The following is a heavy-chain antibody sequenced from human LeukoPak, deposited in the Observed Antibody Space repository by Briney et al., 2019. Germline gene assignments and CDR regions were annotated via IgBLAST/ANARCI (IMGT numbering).Heavy chain of an antibody. CDR1: GGSISSYY. J-gene: IGHJ6*02. V-gene: IGHV4-59*01. D-gene: IGHD1-26*01. CDR3: ARASCGSSLCYYGMDV. CDR2: IYYSGST. Sequence: SETLSLTCTVSGGSISSYYWSWIRQPPGKGLEWIGYIYYSGSTNYNPSLKSRVTISVDTSKNQFSLKLSSVTAADTAVYYCARASCGSSLCYYGMDVWGQGTTVTVSS.